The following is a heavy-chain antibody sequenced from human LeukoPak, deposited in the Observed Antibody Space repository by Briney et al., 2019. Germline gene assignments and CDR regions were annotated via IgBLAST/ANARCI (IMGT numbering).Heavy chain of an antibody. CDR3: ARGQWLRGSRSYYMDV. D-gene: IGHD5-12*01. J-gene: IGHJ6*03. CDR1: VRSICSGGYY. CDR2: IYYSGST. Sequence: SQSMSLASTVPVRSICSGGYYWWWNRQHPGKGLEWIRYIYYSGSTYYNPSLKSRVTISVDTSKNQFSLKLSSVTAADTAVYYCARGQWLRGSRSYYMDVWGKGTTVTVSS. V-gene: IGHV4-31*03.